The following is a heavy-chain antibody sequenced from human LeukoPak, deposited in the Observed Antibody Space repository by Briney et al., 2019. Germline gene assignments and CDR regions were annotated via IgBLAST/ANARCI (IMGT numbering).Heavy chain of an antibody. D-gene: IGHD7-27*01. Sequence: GGSLRLSCAASGFTFSSYGMSWVRQAPGEGLEWVLAISGSGGSTYYADSVKGRYTISRDNSKNTLYLQMNSLRAEDTAVYYCAKELGNPWPYYYYMDVWGKGTTVTISS. J-gene: IGHJ6*03. CDR2: ISGSGGST. CDR3: AKELGNPWPYYYYMDV. V-gene: IGHV3-23*01. CDR1: GFTFSSYG.